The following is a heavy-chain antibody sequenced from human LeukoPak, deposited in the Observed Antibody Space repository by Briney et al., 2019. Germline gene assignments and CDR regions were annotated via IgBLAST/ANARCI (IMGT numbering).Heavy chain of an antibody. CDR3: AKGTGGSSGWPMDY. V-gene: IGHV3-30*02. CDR2: IRYDGSNK. J-gene: IGHJ4*02. Sequence: PGGSLRLSCAASGFTFSSYGMHWVRQAPGKGLEWVAFIRYDGSNKYYADSVKGRFTISRDNSKNTLYLQMNSLRAEDTAVYYCAKGTGGSSGWPMDYWGQGTLVTVSS. CDR1: GFTFSSYG. D-gene: IGHD6-19*01.